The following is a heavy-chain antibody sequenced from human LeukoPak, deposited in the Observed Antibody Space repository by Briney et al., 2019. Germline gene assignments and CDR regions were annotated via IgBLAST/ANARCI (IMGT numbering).Heavy chain of an antibody. CDR3: AREINGSSSSDYYGMDV. CDR2: IYYSGST. Sequence: SETLSLTCAVYGGSFSGYYWSWIRQHPGKGLEWIGYIYYSGSTYYNPSLKSRVTISVDTSKNQFSLKLSSVTAADTAVYYCAREINGSSSSDYYGMDVWGQGTTVTVSS. J-gene: IGHJ6*02. V-gene: IGHV4-31*11. CDR1: GGSFSGYY. D-gene: IGHD6-13*01.